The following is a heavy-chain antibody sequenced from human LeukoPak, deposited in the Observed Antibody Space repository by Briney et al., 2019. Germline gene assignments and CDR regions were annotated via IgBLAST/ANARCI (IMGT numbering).Heavy chain of an antibody. V-gene: IGHV3-7*01. Sequence: PGGSLRLSCAASGFTFSSYAMSWVRQAPGKGLEWVANIKQDGGEQSYVDSVKGRFAISRDNAKNSLYLQMNSLRGEDTAVYYCARANYVWGSPMFYWGQGTLVTVSS. J-gene: IGHJ4*02. CDR1: GFTFSSYA. D-gene: IGHD3-16*01. CDR2: IKQDGGEQ. CDR3: ARANYVWGSPMFY.